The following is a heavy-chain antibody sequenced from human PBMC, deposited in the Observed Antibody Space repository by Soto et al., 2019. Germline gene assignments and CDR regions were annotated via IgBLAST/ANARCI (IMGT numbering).Heavy chain of an antibody. D-gene: IGHD2-2*01. Sequence: SQTLSLTCAISGDSVSSNSAAWNWIRQSPSRGLEWLGRTYYRSKWYNDYAVSVKSRITINPDTSKNQFSLQLNSVTPEDTAVYYCARDIVVVTAVAYYYYYGMDVWGKGTTATVS. CDR3: ARDIVVVTAVAYYYYYGMDV. V-gene: IGHV6-1*01. CDR2: TYYRSKWYN. CDR1: GDSVSSNSAA. J-gene: IGHJ6*04.